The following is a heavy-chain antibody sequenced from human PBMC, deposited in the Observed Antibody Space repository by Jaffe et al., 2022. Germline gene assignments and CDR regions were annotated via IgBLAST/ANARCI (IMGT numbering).Heavy chain of an antibody. V-gene: IGHV2-5*01. Sequence: QITLKESGPTLVKPTQTLTLTCTFSGFSLSTSGVGVGWIRQPPGKALEWLALIYWNDDKRYSPSLKSRLTITKDTSKNQVVLTMTNMDPVDTATYYCALSYDILTGPLFDYWGQGTLVTVSS. CDR3: ALSYDILTGPLFDY. CDR2: IYWNDDK. CDR1: GFSLSTSGVG. J-gene: IGHJ4*02. D-gene: IGHD3-9*01.